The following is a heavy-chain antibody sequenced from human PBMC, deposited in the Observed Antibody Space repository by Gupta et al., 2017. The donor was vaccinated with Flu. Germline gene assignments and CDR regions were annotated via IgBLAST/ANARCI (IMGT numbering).Heavy chain of an antibody. J-gene: IGHJ4*02. Sequence: QVQLQQWGAGLLKPSETLSLTCAVYGGSFSGYYWSWIRQPPGKGLEWIGEINHSGSTNYNPSLKSRVTISVDTSKNQFSLKLSSVTAADTAVYYCARGSEYSSSPDYWGQGTLVTVSS. CDR2: INHSGST. CDR1: GGSFSGYY. CDR3: ARGSEYSSSPDY. D-gene: IGHD6-6*01. V-gene: IGHV4-34*01.